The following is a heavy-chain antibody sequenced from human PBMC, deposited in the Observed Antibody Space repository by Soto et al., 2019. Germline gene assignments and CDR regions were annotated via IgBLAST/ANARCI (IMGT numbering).Heavy chain of an antibody. J-gene: IGHJ4*02. Sequence: EVQLVESGGGLVQPGGSLRLSCAASGFTFSSHWIYWVRQAPGKGLVWVSRTNTDGSFTSYADSVKGRFTISRDNAKNTLYLQMNSLRADDTAVYYCARDMSTMPDYWGQGTLVTVSS. CDR3: ARDMSTMPDY. CDR1: GFTFSSHW. CDR2: TNTDGSFT. V-gene: IGHV3-74*01. D-gene: IGHD5-12*01.